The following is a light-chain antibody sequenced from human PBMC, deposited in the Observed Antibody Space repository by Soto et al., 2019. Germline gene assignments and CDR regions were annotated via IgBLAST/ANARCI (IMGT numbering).Light chain of an antibody. CDR3: QTWGTGGVV. CDR2: LNSDGSH. J-gene: IGLJ2*01. Sequence: QPVLTQSPSASASLGASVKLTCTLSSGHSSYAIAWHQQQPEKGPRYLMKLNSDGSHSKGDGIPDRFSGSSSGAERYLTISSLQSEDEADYNCQTWGTGGVVFGGGTKLTVL. V-gene: IGLV4-69*01. CDR1: SGHSSYA.